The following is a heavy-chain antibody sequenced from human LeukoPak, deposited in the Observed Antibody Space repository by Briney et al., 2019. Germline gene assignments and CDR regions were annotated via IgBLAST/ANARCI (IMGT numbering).Heavy chain of an antibody. D-gene: IGHD3-10*01. CDR3: AKRPIFGELLYYFDY. V-gene: IGHV3-23*01. J-gene: IGHJ4*02. Sequence: PGGSLRLSCAASGLTFSSYAMSWVRQAPGKGLEWDSTISAMGGRTYYSDSVEGRFTISRDNSKNTLYEQMNSLRADNTAIYYCAKRPIFGELLYYFDYWSQGTLVTVPS. CDR2: ISAMGGRT. CDR1: GLTFSSYA.